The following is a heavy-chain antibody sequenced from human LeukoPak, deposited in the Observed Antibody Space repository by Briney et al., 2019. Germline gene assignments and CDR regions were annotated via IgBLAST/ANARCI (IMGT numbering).Heavy chain of an antibody. J-gene: IGHJ4*02. CDR3: ATYCYSATYSRRNFDY. V-gene: IGHV3-33*01. CDR1: GFTFSSYS. CDR2: IWYDGSNK. D-gene: IGHD2/OR15-2a*01. Sequence: PGGSLRLSCAASGFTFSSYSMHWVRQAPGKGLEWVAVIWYDGSNKYYADSVKGRFTISRANSKDTLYLEMNSLRADDTALYYCATYCYSATYSRRNFDYWGQGTLVTVSS.